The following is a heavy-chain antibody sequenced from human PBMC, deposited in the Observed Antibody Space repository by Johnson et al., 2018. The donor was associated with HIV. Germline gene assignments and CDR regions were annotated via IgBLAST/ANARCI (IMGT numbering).Heavy chain of an antibody. CDR3: AKDLFGGVIVVGAFDI. V-gene: IGHV3-66*02. D-gene: IGHD3-22*01. CDR1: GFTVSSNY. Sequence: VQVVESGGGLVQPGGSLRLSCAASGFTVSSNYMSWVRQAPGKGLEWVSVIYSGGSTYYADSVKGRFTISGDNSKNTLYLQMNSLRAEDTAVYYCAKDLFGGVIVVGAFDIWGQGAMVTVSS. J-gene: IGHJ3*02. CDR2: IYSGGST.